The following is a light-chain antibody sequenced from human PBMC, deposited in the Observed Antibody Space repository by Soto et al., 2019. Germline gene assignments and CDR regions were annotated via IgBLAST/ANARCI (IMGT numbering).Light chain of an antibody. CDR1: SSNIGAGYD. CDR2: NDN. V-gene: IGLV1-40*01. Sequence: QSVLTQPPSVPGAPGQTVTISCNGSSSNIGAGYDVHWYQQLPGTAPKLLIFNDNNPPSGVPDRFSGSKSGTSGYLATTGPHAEDEADYYCQSYETSLSASVFGGGTELAVL. J-gene: IGLJ2*01. CDR3: QSYETSLSASV.